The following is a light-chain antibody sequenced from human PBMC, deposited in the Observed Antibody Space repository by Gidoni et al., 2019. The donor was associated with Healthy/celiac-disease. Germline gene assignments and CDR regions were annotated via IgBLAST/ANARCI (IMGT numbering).Light chain of an antibody. CDR2: LGS. CDR1: QRLLHSNGYNY. Sequence: DIVMTQSPLSLPVTPGESASISCRSSQRLLHSNGYNYLDWYLQKPGQSPQLLIYLGSNRASGVTDRFSGSGSDTDITLRSSRVEAGDVGVYYCMQALQTPTFXQXTKLEIK. V-gene: IGKV2-28*01. CDR3: MQALQTPT. J-gene: IGKJ2*01.